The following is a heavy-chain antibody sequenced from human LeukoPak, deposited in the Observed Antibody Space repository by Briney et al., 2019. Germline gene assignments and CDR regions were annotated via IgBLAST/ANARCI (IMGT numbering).Heavy chain of an antibody. CDR2: ISYDGRKK. CDR1: GFTFTNYA. CDR3: AREDCGDYGLLDY. J-gene: IGHJ4*02. D-gene: IGHD4-17*01. V-gene: IGHV3-30*04. Sequence: GGSLRLSCAASGFTFTNYAIHWVRQAPGKGLEWVAVISYDGRKKHYTESVLGRFTISRDNSKNTLYLQMNGLTLEDSAVYYCAREDCGDYGLLDYWGQGTLVTVSS.